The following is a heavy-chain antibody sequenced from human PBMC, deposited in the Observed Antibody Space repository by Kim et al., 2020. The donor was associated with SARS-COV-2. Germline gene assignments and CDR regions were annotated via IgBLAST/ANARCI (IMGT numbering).Heavy chain of an antibody. J-gene: IGHJ4*02. D-gene: IGHD3-3*01. CDR2: IRSKAYGGTT. CDR3: TRVGVTIFGVANAYYFDY. CDR1: GFTFGDYA. V-gene: IGHV3-49*03. Sequence: GGSLRLSCTASGFTFGDYAMSWFRQAPGKGLEWVGFIRSKAYGGTTEYAASVKGRFTISRDDSKSIAYLQMNSLKTEDTAVYYCTRVGVTIFGVANAYYFDYWAQGTLVTVSS.